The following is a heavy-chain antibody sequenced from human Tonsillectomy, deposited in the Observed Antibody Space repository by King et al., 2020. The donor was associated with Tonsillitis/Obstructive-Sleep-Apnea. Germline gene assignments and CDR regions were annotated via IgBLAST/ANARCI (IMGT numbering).Heavy chain of an antibody. CDR2: INHSGST. J-gene: IGHJ6*03. CDR1: GGSFSGYY. V-gene: IGHV4-34*01. D-gene: IGHD4-11*01. Sequence: VQLQQWGAGRLKPSETLSLTCAVYGGSFSGYYWRWIRQPPGKGLEWIGEINHSGSTNYNPSLKSRVTISVDTSNNQFSLKLSSVTVADTAVYYCARGLTTGLVEYYYCDMDVWGKGTTVTVSS. CDR3: ARGLTTGLVEYYYCDMDV.